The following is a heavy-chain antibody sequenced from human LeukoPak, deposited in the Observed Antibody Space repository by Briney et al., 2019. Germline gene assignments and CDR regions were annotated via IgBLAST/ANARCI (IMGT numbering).Heavy chain of an antibody. J-gene: IGHJ4*02. CDR2: IYYSGSS. Sequence: SETLSLTCSVSGASININNYYWIWIRQHPGKGLEWIGYIYYSGSSYYTPSLQSRVRLSVDTSKNQFSLRLSSVTAADTAVYYCARLVYYDLHYFDYWGQGSLVTVSS. CDR1: GASININNYY. V-gene: IGHV4-31*03. D-gene: IGHD3-22*01. CDR3: ARLVYYDLHYFDY.